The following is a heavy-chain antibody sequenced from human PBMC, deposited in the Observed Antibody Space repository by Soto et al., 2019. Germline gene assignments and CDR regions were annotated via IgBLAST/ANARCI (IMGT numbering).Heavy chain of an antibody. CDR3: ARGMNPLF. CDR1: GFTLRTYT. J-gene: IGHJ1*01. V-gene: IGHV3-21*06. Sequence: PGGSLRLSCAASGFTLRTYTMNWVRQAPGKGLEWVSSISISSSDRYYADSVRGRFTISRDNAKNALYLQMNSLRADDTAVYFCARGMNPLFGGQSTLVTVSS. CDR2: ISISSSDR.